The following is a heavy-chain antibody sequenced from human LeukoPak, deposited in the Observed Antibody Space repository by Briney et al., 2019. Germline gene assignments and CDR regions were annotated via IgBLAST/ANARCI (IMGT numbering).Heavy chain of an antibody. CDR3: ARVTRSAQYCSSTSCYNDAFDI. J-gene: IGHJ3*02. CDR1: GGSISSSSYY. CDR2: IYYSGST. V-gene: IGHV4-39*07. D-gene: IGHD2-2*01. Sequence: PSETLSLTCTVSGGSISSSSYYWGWIRQPPGKGLEWIGSIYYSGSTYYNPSLKSRVTISVDRSKNQFSLKLSSVTAADTAVYYCARVTRSAQYCSSTSCYNDAFDIWGQGTMVTVSS.